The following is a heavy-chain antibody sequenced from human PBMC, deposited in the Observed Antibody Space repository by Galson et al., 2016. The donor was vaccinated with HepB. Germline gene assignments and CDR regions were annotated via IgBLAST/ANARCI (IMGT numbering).Heavy chain of an antibody. CDR3: ASPSGRFSVHTFDL. Sequence: SLRLSCAASGFTFSDYYMSWIRQAPGKGLEWVSYISPTSNDTNFADSVVGRFSISRDNAKNSLYLQMNTLGAEDTAVYYCASPSGRFSVHTFDLWGQGTMVTVSS. CDR1: GFTFSDYY. D-gene: IGHD1-26*01. J-gene: IGHJ3*01. CDR2: ISPTSNDT. V-gene: IGHV3-11*06.